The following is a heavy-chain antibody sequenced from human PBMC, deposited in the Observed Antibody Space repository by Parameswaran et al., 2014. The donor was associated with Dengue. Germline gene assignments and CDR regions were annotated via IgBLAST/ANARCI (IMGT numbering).Heavy chain of an antibody. J-gene: IGHJ5*02. Sequence: WVRQAPGQGLEWMGWINPNSGGTNYAQKFQGRVTMTRDTSISTAYMELSRLRSDDTAVYYCARDPHSSSWSTTPSNWFDPWGQGTLVTVSS. CDR3: ARDPHSSSWSTTPSNWFDP. V-gene: IGHV1-2*02. CDR2: INPNSGGT. D-gene: IGHD6-13*01.